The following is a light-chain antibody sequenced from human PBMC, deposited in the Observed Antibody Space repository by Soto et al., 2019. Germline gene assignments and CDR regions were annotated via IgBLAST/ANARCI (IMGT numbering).Light chain of an antibody. CDR1: SANIGANA. CDR3: AAWDDSLNGPE. Sequence: QSVLTQPPSASGTPGQRVTISCSGSSANIGANAVHWYQQLPGTAPKLLIYSNNQRPSGVPDRFSGSKSGTSASLAISGLQSEDEADYYCAAWDDSLNGPEFGGGTKVTVL. CDR2: SNN. J-gene: IGLJ2*01. V-gene: IGLV1-44*01.